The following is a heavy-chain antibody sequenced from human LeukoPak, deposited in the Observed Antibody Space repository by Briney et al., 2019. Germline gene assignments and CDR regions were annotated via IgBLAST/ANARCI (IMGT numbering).Heavy chain of an antibody. J-gene: IGHJ1*01. CDR3: AKDLGYGGFLGYSQN. Sequence: QPGRSLRLSCAASGFTFSSYGIHWVRQAPGKGQEWVALISYDGNNEHYADSVKGRFTISRDNSKNTLYLQMHSLRAEDTAVYYCAKDLGYGGFLGYSQNWGQGTLVSVSS. CDR1: GFTFSSYG. CDR2: ISYDGNNE. D-gene: IGHD4-23*01. V-gene: IGHV3-30*18.